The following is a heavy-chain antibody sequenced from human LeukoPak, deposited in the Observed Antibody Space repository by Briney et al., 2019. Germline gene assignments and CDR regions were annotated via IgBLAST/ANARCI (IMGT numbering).Heavy chain of an antibody. CDR3: VRGCFGELLFDH. D-gene: IGHD3-10*01. V-gene: IGHV3-48*03. J-gene: IGHJ4*02. Sequence: GGSLRLSCAASGFAFSSYEMNWVRQAPGKGLEWVSYISSSGSTIYYADSMKGRFTISRDNAKNSLYLQMNSLRAEDTALYYCVRGCFGELLFDHWGQGTLVTVPS. CDR1: GFAFSSYE. CDR2: ISSSGSTI.